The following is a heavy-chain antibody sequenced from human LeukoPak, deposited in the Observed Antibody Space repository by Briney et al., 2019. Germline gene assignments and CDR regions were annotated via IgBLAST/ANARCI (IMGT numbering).Heavy chain of an antibody. V-gene: IGHV1-46*01. CDR2: IDPSGGST. Sequence: ASVKVSCKASGYTFTSYYMHWLRQAPGQGLEWMGIIDPSGGSTSYAQKFQGRVTMTRDTSTSTVYMELSSLRSEDTAVYYCASAVSSSWPWYYFDYWGQGTLVTVSS. J-gene: IGHJ4*02. CDR3: ASAVSSSWPWYYFDY. CDR1: GYTFTSYY. D-gene: IGHD6-13*01.